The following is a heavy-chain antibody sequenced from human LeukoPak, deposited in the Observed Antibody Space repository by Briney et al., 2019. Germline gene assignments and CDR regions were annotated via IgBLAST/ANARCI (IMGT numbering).Heavy chain of an antibody. Sequence: GGSLRLSCTASGFNFSTYAMSWVRQAAGEGLEWVSAIRATGVTTYYADSVKGRFTISRDNSKNTLYLQMNSLTDEDTAVYYCAKARADGYNYDYWGQGTLVTVSS. V-gene: IGHV3-23*01. D-gene: IGHD5-24*01. CDR3: AKARADGYNYDY. CDR2: IRATGVTT. J-gene: IGHJ4*02. CDR1: GFNFSTYA.